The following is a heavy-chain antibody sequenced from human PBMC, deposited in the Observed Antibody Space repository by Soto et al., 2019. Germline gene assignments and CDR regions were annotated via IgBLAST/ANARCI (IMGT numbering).Heavy chain of an antibody. CDR1: GGTFSSYA. D-gene: IGHD3-9*01. CDR3: GRGVERVYDFLTGYYRRAYYSYGMDV. V-gene: IGHV1-69*01. Sequence: QVQLVQSGAEVKKPGSSVKVSCKASGGTFSSYAISWVRQAPGQGLEWMGGIIPIFGTANYAQKFQGRVTITADESTSTAYMERSSLRYEDTDVYYWGRGVERVYDFLTGYYRRAYYSYGMDVWGQGTPVTVSS. J-gene: IGHJ6*02. CDR2: IIPIFGTA.